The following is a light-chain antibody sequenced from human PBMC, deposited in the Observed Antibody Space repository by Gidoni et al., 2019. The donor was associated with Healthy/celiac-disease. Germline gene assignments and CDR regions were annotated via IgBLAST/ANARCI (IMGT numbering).Light chain of an antibody. V-gene: IGLV2-11*01. CDR2: DVT. Sequence: QSALTQPRSVSGSPGQSVTISCTGTSSDVGSYDFVSWYQQHPGKAPKLMIYDVTTRPSGVPDRFSGSKSGNTASLTISGLQAEDEADYYCSSYAGADTVVFGGGTKLTVL. CDR1: SSDVGSYDF. CDR3: SSYAGADTVV. J-gene: IGLJ2*01.